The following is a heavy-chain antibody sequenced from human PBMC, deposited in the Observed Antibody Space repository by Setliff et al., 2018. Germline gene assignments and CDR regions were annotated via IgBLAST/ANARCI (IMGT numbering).Heavy chain of an antibody. Sequence: SVKVSCKASGDTFSSHVVAWVRQAPGQGFEWMGGIIPLLGIPNYAQKFQGRVTINADKSTNTVYMEVSSLRSEDTAVYYCARVRYRGDRAQKGGPRHAFDVWGQGTMVTVSS. CDR2: IIPLLGIP. V-gene: IGHV1-69*10. D-gene: IGHD2-2*01. CDR3: ARVRYRGDRAQKGGPRHAFDV. CDR1: GDTFSSHV. J-gene: IGHJ3*01.